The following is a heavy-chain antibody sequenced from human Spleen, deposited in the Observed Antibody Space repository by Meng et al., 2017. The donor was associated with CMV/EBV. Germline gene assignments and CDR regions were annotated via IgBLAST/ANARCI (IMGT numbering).Heavy chain of an antibody. V-gene: IGHV4-34*01. D-gene: IGHD6-13*01. CDR1: GGSFNDYY. CDR3: ARHFEPGIAAAGTSSGY. J-gene: IGHJ4*02. Sequence: SETLSLTCAVYGGSFNDYYWSWIRQSPGKGLEWIGEINDSGSTNYNPSLKSRVSISVDTSKNQFSLKLTSVTAADTTMYYCARHFEPGIAAAGTSSGYWGQGKLVTVSS. CDR2: INDSGST.